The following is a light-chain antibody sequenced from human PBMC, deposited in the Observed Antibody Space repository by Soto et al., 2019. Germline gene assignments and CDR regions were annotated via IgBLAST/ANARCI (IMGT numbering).Light chain of an antibody. V-gene: IGLV2-11*01. Sequence: QSVLSLSRSVSGSPGQAVTFSCTGTNSDVGGYDYVSWYQQLPGEAPKLIIYDVTKRPSGVPNRFSGSKSGNTASLTISGLQAEDEADYFCSSFAGSYTHVFGSGTKVTVL. CDR1: NSDVGGYDY. CDR3: SSFAGSYTHV. CDR2: DVT. J-gene: IGLJ1*01.